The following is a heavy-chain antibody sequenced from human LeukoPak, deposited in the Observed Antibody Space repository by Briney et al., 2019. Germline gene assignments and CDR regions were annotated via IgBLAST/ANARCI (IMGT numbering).Heavy chain of an antibody. D-gene: IGHD6-19*01. J-gene: IGHJ4*02. CDR1: GFTLSDYS. V-gene: IGHV3-21*01. CDR3: ASRLNIAVAGASDY. Sequence: PGGSLRLSCAASGFTLSDYSMNWVRQAPGKGLEWVSSISSSSTYIYYADSVKGRFAISRDNAKNSLSLQMNSLRAEDTAIYYCASRLNIAVAGASDYWGQGTLVTVSS. CDR2: ISSSSTYI.